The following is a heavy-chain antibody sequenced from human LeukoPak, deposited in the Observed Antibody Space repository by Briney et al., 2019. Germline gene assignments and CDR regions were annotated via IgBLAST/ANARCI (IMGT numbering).Heavy chain of an antibody. Sequence: PSETLSPTCAVSGDSVSSGNWWSWVRQPPGKGLEWIGEIYHSGSTNYNPSLKSRVTISVDKSKNQFSLRLSSVTAADTAVYYCARDESRTSLDYWGQGTLVTVSS. D-gene: IGHD3/OR15-3a*01. V-gene: IGHV4-4*02. CDR2: IYHSGST. CDR3: ARDESRTSLDY. CDR1: GDSVSSGNW. J-gene: IGHJ4*02.